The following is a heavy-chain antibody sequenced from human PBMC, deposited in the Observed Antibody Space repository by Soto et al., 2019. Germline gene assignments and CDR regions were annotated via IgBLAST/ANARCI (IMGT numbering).Heavy chain of an antibody. CDR2: IYPGDSDT. D-gene: IGHD3-22*01. V-gene: IGHV5-51*01. CDR3: ATVKNYYDSSGYLDY. Sequence: XESLKVSCKCSGNSFTNYWIGLVLQMPGKGLEWMGIIYPGDSDTRYSPSFQGQVTFSVDTSISTAYLQWSTLKTSDTAMYYCATVKNYYDSSGYLDYWGQGTLVTVSS. CDR1: GNSFTNYW. J-gene: IGHJ4*02.